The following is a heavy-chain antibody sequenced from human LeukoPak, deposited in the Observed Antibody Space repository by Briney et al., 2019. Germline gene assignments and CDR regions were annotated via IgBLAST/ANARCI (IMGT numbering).Heavy chain of an antibody. J-gene: IGHJ4*02. CDR1: GFTFSSYW. D-gene: IGHD6-13*01. Sequence: PGGSLTLSCAASGFTFSSYWMSWVRQAPGKGLEWVANIKQGGSEKYYVDPVKGRFTIARDNAKNALCLQMNSLRAEDTAVYYCVRDLKAAATYWGQGTLVTVSS. CDR2: IKQGGSEK. V-gene: IGHV3-7*01. CDR3: VRDLKAAATY.